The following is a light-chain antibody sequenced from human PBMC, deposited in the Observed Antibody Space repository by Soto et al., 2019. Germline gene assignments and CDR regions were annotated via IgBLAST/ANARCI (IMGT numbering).Light chain of an antibody. CDR2: WAS. Sequence: DIVMTQSPDSLDVSPGERATINCKSSQSVLYSSNNKNYLAWYQQKPGQPPKLLIYWASTRESGVPDRFSGSGSGTDFTLTISSLQAEDVAAYYCHQYYSSPPAFGGGTKVDIK. J-gene: IGKJ4*01. CDR1: QSVLYSSNNKNY. V-gene: IGKV4-1*01. CDR3: HQYYSSPPA.